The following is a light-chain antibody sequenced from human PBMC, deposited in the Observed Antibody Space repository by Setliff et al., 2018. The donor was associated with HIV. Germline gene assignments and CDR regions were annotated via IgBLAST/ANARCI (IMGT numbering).Light chain of an antibody. CDR3: SSYTRSITLVL. Sequence: QSALTQPASVSGPPGQSITISCTGSSSDVGAYNYVSWYQQYPGKAPKLIIYEVSKRPSGVSYRFSGSKSGITASLTISGLQAEDEADYYCSSYTRSITLVLFGGGTKVTVL. J-gene: IGLJ2*01. CDR1: SSDVGAYNY. CDR2: EVS. V-gene: IGLV2-14*01.